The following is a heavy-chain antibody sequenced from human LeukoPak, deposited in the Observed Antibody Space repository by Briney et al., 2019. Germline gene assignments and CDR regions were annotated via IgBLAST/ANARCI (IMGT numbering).Heavy chain of an antibody. Sequence: GESLKISCKGSGYSFTSYWIGWVRQMPGKGLEWMGITYPGDSDTRYSPSFQGQVTISADKSISTAYLQWSSLKASDTAMYYCARQGYGGNSLKGGSDYWGQGTLVTVSS. J-gene: IGHJ4*02. CDR2: TYPGDSDT. D-gene: IGHD4-17*01. V-gene: IGHV5-51*01. CDR3: ARQGYGGNSLKGGSDY. CDR1: GYSFTSYW.